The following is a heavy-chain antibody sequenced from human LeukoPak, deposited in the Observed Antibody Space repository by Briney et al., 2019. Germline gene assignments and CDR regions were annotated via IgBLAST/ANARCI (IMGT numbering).Heavy chain of an antibody. Sequence: PGGSLRLSCAASGFIFGSYSLNWVRQAPGKGLEWVSYINSDSSTIHYADSVKGRFTISRDNAEKSLYMQMNSLRDEDTAVYYCVRDTSWAFDIWGQGTMVTVSS. V-gene: IGHV3-48*02. J-gene: IGHJ3*02. CDR3: VRDTSWAFDI. CDR2: INSDSSTI. CDR1: GFIFGSYS.